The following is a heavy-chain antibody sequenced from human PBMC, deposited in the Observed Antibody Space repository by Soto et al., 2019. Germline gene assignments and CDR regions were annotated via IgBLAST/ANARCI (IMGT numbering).Heavy chain of an antibody. CDR1: GFTFSSYG. J-gene: IGHJ4*02. D-gene: IGHD1-7*01. CDR3: AKDRYNWNYVSDY. V-gene: IGHV3-30*18. Sequence: PGGSLRLSCAASGFTFSSYGMHWVRQAPGKGLEWVAVISYDGSNKYYADSVKGRFTISRDNSKNTLYLQMNSLRAEDTAVYYCAKDRYNWNYVSDYWGQGTLVTVSS. CDR2: ISYDGSNK.